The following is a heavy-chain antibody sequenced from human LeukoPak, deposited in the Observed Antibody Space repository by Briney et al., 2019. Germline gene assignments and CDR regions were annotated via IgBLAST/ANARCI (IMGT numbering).Heavy chain of an antibody. Sequence: GGSLRLSCAASGFTFSDYYMSWIRQAPGKGLEWISYISPSSSYTDYADSVKGRFTISRDNAKNSLYLQMNSLRAEDTAVYYCAKEGPDYGDYYFDYWGQGTLVTVSS. CDR2: ISPSSSYT. CDR3: AKEGPDYGDYYFDY. J-gene: IGHJ4*02. V-gene: IGHV3-11*05. CDR1: GFTFSDYY. D-gene: IGHD4-17*01.